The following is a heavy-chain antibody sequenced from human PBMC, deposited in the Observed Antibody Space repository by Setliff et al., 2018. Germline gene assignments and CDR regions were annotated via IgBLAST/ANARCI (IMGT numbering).Heavy chain of an antibody. D-gene: IGHD2-15*01. CDR3: GRGFSRIEGWGNWFDP. CDR1: GGSVSNSGFF. J-gene: IGHJ5*02. V-gene: IGHV4-39*01. Sequence: SETLSLTCTVSGGSVSNSGFFWGWLRQAPGKGLEWIGNIYDSVSSNYNASLKSRLIITRDTSKNQISLKLTSVTAADTAVYYCGRGFSRIEGWGNWFDPWGQGILVTVSS. CDR2: IYDSVSS.